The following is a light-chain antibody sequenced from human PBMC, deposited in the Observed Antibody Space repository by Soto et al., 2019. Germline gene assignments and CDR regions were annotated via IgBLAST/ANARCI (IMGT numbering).Light chain of an antibody. CDR3: SSYTASTTYV. CDR1: ISDIGGHNS. Sequence: SVLTQPASVSGSPGQSITISCTGTISDIGGHNSVSWYQQYPGKAPKLIMYEVSARPSGVSDRLSGSRSGNTASLTISGLQAEDEADYYCSSYTASTTYVFGTGTKVTVL. V-gene: IGLV2-14*01. CDR2: EVS. J-gene: IGLJ1*01.